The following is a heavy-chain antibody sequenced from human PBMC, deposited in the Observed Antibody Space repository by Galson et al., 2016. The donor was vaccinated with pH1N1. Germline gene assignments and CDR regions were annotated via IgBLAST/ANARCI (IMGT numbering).Heavy chain of an antibody. D-gene: IGHD5-12*01. J-gene: IGHJ5*02. CDR1: YYSVASGYY. V-gene: IGHV4-38-2*02. CDR2: VYRTGAS. CDR3: VRAYSGYDRNWFDR. Sequence: ETLSLTCTVSYYSVASGYYWGWIRQPPGKGLEWIGSVYRTGASIYNPSLKSRATVSVNTSKNQFFLNLTSVTAADTAVYYCVRAYSGYDRNWFDRWGQGALVSVSS.